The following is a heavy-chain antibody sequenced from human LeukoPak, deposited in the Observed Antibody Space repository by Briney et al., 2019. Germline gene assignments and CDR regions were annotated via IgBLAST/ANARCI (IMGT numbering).Heavy chain of an antibody. CDR3: ARVSAWYDPLTPFDY. D-gene: IGHD6-19*01. V-gene: IGHV3-30-3*01. CDR1: GFTFSSYA. CDR2: ISYDGSNK. J-gene: IGHJ4*02. Sequence: GGSLRLSCAASGFTFSSYAMHWVRQAPGKGLEWVTFISYDGSNKYYADSVKGRFTISRDNSKNTLFLQMNSLRAEDTAVYYCARVSAWYDPLTPFDYWGQGTLVTVSS.